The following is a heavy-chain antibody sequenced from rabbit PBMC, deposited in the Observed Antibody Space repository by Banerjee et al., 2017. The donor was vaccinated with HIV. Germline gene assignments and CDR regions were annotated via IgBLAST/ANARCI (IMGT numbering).Heavy chain of an antibody. D-gene: IGHD3-3*01. CDR2: IYPTYGAT. Sequence: QSLEESGGDLVKPEGSLKLTCKASGIDFSRSFWISWVRQTPGKGLEWIGCIYPTYGATDYANWVNGRFTISLDNAQNTVFLQMTSLTAADTATYFCARGLVAGVLDLRGPDTLVTVS. J-gene: IGHJ4*01. CDR3: ARGLVAGVLDL. V-gene: IGHV1S43*01. CDR1: GIDFSRSFW.